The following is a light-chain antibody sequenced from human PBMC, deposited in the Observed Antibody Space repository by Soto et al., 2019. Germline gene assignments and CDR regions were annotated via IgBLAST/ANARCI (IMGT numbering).Light chain of an antibody. CDR2: AAS. CDR1: QDIIKF. CDR3: QNYHSAPAT. J-gene: IGKJ1*01. Sequence: DIQMTQSPSSLTAFIGDRVTISCLASQDIIKFLAWYQQRPGRIPNVLIYAASTLRPGVPSRFSGSGSGTNFTLTINGLQPEDLATYYCQNYHSAPATFGQGTKVEIK. V-gene: IGKV1-27*01.